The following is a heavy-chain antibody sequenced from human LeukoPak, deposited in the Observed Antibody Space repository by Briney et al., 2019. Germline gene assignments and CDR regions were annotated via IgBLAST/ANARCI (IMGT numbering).Heavy chain of an antibody. J-gene: IGHJ4*02. CDR2: ISAYNGNT. D-gene: IGHD3-22*01. Sequence: ASVKVSCKSSGYTFNSYGISWVRQAPGQGLEWMGWISAYNGNTNYAQKFQGRVTMTTDTSTSTAYMELRSLRSDATAVYYCARDWADRSDYWGQGTLVTVSS. CDR3: ARDWADRSDY. V-gene: IGHV1-18*01. CDR1: GYTFNSYG.